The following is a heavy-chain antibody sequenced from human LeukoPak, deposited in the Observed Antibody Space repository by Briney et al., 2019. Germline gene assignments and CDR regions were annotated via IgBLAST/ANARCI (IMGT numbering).Heavy chain of an antibody. Sequence: GGSLRLSCAASGFTVSSYYMSWVRQAPGKGLECVSVFHSGGSTYYADSVKGRFTISRDNSKNTLYLHMNSLRAEDTAVYYCARARPADLWGRGTLVTVSS. CDR3: ARARPADL. CDR2: FHSGGST. D-gene: IGHD6-25*01. J-gene: IGHJ2*01. V-gene: IGHV3-53*01. CDR1: GFTVSSYY.